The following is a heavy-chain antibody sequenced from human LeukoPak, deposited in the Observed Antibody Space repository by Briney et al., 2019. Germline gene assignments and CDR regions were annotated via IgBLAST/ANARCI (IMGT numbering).Heavy chain of an antibody. J-gene: IGHJ4*02. CDR2: INPSGGNT. Sequence: ASVTVSCKASGYTFTNYFIHWVRQSPGQGLEWMGIINPSGGNTNYAQKFQGRVTMTRDTSTNTVYMELSSLRSEDTAVFYCARGDDSRAYPDYWGQGALVTVSS. D-gene: IGHD3-22*01. CDR1: GYTFTNYF. V-gene: IGHV1-46*01. CDR3: ARGDDSRAYPDY.